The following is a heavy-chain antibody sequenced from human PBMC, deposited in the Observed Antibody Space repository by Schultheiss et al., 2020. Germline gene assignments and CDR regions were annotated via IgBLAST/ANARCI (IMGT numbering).Heavy chain of an antibody. J-gene: IGHJ2*01. D-gene: IGHD6-13*01. Sequence: GGSLRLSCAASGFTFSSYAMSWVRQAPGKGLEWVSGISRDGGALGYAVSVKGRFTISRDNAKNSLYLQMNSLRAEDTAFYYCAKDAHQQVLYWYFDLWGRGTLVTVSS. CDR3: AKDAHQQVLYWYFDL. CDR2: ISRDGGAL. V-gene: IGHV3-9*01. CDR1: GFTFSSYA.